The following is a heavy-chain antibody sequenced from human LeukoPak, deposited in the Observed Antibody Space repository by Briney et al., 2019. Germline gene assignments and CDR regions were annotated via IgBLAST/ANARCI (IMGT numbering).Heavy chain of an antibody. Sequence: PGGSLRLSCAASGFTIGGYAMNWVRQAPGKGLEWVSSISGGAGGAAYADSVKGRFTMSRDNSKNTLYLQMNSLRAEDTAVYYCAKDGGYGSGSYYPDYWGQGTLVTVSS. CDR1: GFTIGGYA. D-gene: IGHD3-10*01. CDR3: AKDGGYGSGSYYPDY. V-gene: IGHV3-23*01. J-gene: IGHJ4*02. CDR2: ISGGAGGA.